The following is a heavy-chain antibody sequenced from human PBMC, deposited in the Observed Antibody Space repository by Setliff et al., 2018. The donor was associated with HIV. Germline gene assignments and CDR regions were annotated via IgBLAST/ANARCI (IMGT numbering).Heavy chain of an antibody. Sequence: PGESLKISCKGSADTFSNYWIAWVRQMPGKGLEWMGIVWPGDSDTTYSPSFQGQVTISADRSIRTAYLQWSSLKASDTAIYYCARRGKQITSSYYYGLDVWGQGTTVTVSS. CDR3: ARRGKQITSSYYYGLDV. D-gene: IGHD2-2*01. V-gene: IGHV5-51*01. CDR2: VWPGDSDT. CDR1: ADTFSNYW. J-gene: IGHJ6*02.